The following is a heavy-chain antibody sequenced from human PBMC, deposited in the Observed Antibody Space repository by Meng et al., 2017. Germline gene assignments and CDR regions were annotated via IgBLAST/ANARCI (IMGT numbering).Heavy chain of an antibody. J-gene: IGHJ4*02. CDR3: AREGDIVGGRAAKAYDY. Sequence: ASVQVSCKASGYTFTGYYMHWVRQAPGQGREWMGWINPNSGGTNYAQKFQGRVTMTRDTYISTAYMELSRLRSDDTAVDYCAREGDIVGGRAAKAYDYWGQGTLVTVSS. CDR2: INPNSGGT. CDR1: GYTFTGYY. V-gene: IGHV1-2*02. D-gene: IGHD2-2*01.